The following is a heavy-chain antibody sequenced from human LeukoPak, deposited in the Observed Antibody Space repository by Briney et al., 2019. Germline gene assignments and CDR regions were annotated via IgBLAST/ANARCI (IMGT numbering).Heavy chain of an antibody. D-gene: IGHD6-19*01. CDR3: AKGDRKWLVLYDY. Sequence: GGSLRLSCAASGFTFDDYAMHWVRQAPGKGLEWVSGISWNSGSIGYADSVKGRFTISRDNAKNTLYLQMNSLRAEDTAVYYCAKGDRKWLVLYDYWGQGTLVTVSS. J-gene: IGHJ4*02. V-gene: IGHV3-9*01. CDR2: ISWNSGSI. CDR1: GFTFDDYA.